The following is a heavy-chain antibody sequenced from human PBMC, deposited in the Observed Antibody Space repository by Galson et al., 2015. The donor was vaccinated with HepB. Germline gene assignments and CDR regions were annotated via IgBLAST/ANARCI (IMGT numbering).Heavy chain of an antibody. CDR2: IYSDGRKK. Sequence: SLRLSCAASGFSFRTHWMHWVREGPGKELVWVSRIYSDGRKKHYGDSVKGRFTVFRDNAKNTLYLQMNSLRVDDTAIYYCARDHGGYNSFDYLGQGTLVTV. J-gene: IGHJ4*02. CDR1: GFSFRTHW. D-gene: IGHD5-24*01. CDR3: ARDHGGYNSFDY. V-gene: IGHV3-74*01.